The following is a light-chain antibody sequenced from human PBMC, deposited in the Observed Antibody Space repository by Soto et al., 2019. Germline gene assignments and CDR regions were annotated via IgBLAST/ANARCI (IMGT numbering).Light chain of an antibody. J-gene: IGLJ1*01. V-gene: IGLV2-8*01. CDR3: SSYAGSNKSV. CDR1: SSDVGGYNY. CDR2: EVS. Sequence: QSALTHPPSASWSPGHSVTISCTGTSSDVGGYNYVSWYQQHPGKAPKLMIYEVSKRPSGVPDRFSGSKSGNTASLTVSGLQPEDEADYYCSSYAGSNKSVFGTGTKVTVL.